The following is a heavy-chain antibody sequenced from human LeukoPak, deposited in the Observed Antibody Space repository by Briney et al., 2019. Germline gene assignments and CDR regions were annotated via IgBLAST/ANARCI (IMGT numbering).Heavy chain of an antibody. J-gene: IGHJ6*02. CDR1: GGSFSGYY. CDR3: ARRLYYYYYFGMDV. Sequence: PSETLSLTCAVYGGSFSGYYWSWIRQPPGKGLEWIGEINHSGSTNYNPSLKSRVTISVDTSKNQFSLKLSSVTAADTAVYYCARRLYYYYYFGMDVWGQGTTVTVSS. CDR2: INHSGST. V-gene: IGHV4-34*01.